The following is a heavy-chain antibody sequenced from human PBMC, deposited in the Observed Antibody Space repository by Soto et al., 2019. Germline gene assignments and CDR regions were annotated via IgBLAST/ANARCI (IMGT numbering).Heavy chain of an antibody. J-gene: IGHJ6*02. CDR2: INPSGGST. CDR1: GYTFTSYY. D-gene: IGHD2-2*01. V-gene: IGHV1-46*01. Sequence: GASVKVSCKASGYTFTSYYMHWVRQAPGQGLEWMGIINPSGGSTSYAQKFQGRVTMTRDTSTSTVYMELSSLRSEDTAVYYCARAQLVAAWAKWDGMDVWGQGTTVTVSS. CDR3: ARAQLVAAWAKWDGMDV.